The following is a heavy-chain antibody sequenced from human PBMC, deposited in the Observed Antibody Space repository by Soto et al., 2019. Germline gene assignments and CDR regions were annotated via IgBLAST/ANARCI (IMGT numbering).Heavy chain of an antibody. V-gene: IGHV3-23*01. D-gene: IGHD3-22*01. CDR3: AKGRNHYDSNNYYSFPLDV. Sequence: PGGSLRLSCAASGFTFSSYPMSWVRQAPGKGLEWVSAISGGGGSTYYADSVKGRFTISRDNSKNTLYLQMNSLRAEDPAIYYCAKGRNHYDSNNYYSFPLDVWGQGTTVTVSS. CDR2: ISGGGGST. CDR1: GFTFSSYP. J-gene: IGHJ6*02.